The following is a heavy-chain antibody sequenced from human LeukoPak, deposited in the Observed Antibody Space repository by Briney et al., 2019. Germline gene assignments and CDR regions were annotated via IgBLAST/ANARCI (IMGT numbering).Heavy chain of an antibody. J-gene: IGHJ4*02. CDR1: GGTFSSYA. D-gene: IGHD3-22*01. CDR3: ARAAIIKDSSGYFY. Sequence: SVKVSCKASGGTFSSYAISWVRQAPGQGLEWMGRIIPILGIANYAQKFQGRVTITADKSTSTAYMELSSLRSEDTAVYYCARAAIIKDSSGYFYWGQGTLVTVSS. CDR2: IIPILGIA. V-gene: IGHV1-69*04.